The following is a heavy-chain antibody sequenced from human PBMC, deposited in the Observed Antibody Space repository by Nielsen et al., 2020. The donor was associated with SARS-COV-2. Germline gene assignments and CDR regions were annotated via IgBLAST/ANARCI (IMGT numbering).Heavy chain of an antibody. V-gene: IGHV3-69-1*01. CDR2: ISSSSYI. Sequence: WIRQPPGKGLEWVSSISSSSYIYYADSVKGRFTISRDNAKNSLYLQMNSLRAEDTAVYYCARTADDSSGYYHYYYGMDVWGQGTTVTVSS. CDR3: ARTADDSSGYYHYYYGMDV. J-gene: IGHJ6*02. D-gene: IGHD3-22*01.